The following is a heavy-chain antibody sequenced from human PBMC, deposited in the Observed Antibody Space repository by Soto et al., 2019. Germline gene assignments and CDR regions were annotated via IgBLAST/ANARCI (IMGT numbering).Heavy chain of an antibody. D-gene: IGHD1-1*01. V-gene: IGHV3-43*01. CDR1: GFTFDDGT. CDR3: AKGTRGHSPELDF. Sequence: AGTLRPSCAASGFTFDDGTIPWVRHTPAKSLVCXFPNXXXAXNXXXAXXXXGRYTISRDNSKNSLFLRLTTVSAEDPALYFCAKGTRGHSPELDFWGQGTLVTVSS. CDR2: NXXXAXNX. J-gene: IGHJ4*02.